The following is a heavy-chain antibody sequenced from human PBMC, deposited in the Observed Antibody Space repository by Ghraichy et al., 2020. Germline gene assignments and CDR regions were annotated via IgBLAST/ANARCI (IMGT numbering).Heavy chain of an antibody. V-gene: IGHV4-39*01. CDR3: AHGVFIAAAGLNFDY. CDR1: GGSISSSSYY. CDR2: IYYSGST. Sequence: SQTLSLTCTVSGGSISSSSYYWGWIRQPPGKGLEWIGSIYYSGSTYYNPSLKSRVTISVDTSKNQFSLKLSSVTAADTAVYYCAHGVFIAAAGLNFDYWGQGTLVTVSS. D-gene: IGHD6-13*01. J-gene: IGHJ4*02.